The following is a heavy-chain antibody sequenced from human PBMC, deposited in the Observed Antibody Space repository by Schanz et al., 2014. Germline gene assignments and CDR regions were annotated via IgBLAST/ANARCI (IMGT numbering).Heavy chain of an antibody. CDR3: ARDRGHGDLPGDI. D-gene: IGHD4-17*01. Sequence: QVQLQESGPGLVKPSQTLSLTCTVSGGSISSGTYYWSWLRQPAGKGLEWIGRIYTSGSTNYNPSLKSRVTISVDTSKNQFSLNLSSATAADTAVYYCARDRGHGDLPGDIWGQGTMVTVSS. J-gene: IGHJ3*02. CDR2: IYTSGST. CDR1: GGSISSGTYY. V-gene: IGHV4-61*02.